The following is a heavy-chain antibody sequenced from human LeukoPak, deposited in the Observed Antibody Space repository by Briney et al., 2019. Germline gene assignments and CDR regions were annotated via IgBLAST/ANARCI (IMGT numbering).Heavy chain of an antibody. V-gene: IGHV3-23*01. CDR2: TSGGGSST. J-gene: IGHJ4*02. Sequence: GGSLRLSCAASGFTFSSYAMSWVRQAPGKGLEWVSATSGGGSSTYYADSVKGRFTISRDNSKNTLYLQMNSLRAEDTAVYYCAKLDTYYYDASGSYFDYWGQGTLVTVSS. CDR1: GFTFSSYA. CDR3: AKLDTYYYDASGSYFDY. D-gene: IGHD3-22*01.